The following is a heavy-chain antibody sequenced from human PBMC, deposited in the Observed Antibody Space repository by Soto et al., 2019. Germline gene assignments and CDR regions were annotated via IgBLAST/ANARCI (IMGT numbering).Heavy chain of an antibody. V-gene: IGHV2-5*02. CDR3: VQTHKWRRFDY. CDR1: GFSLSTSGVG. CDR2: IYWDGDE. Sequence: QITLKESGPTLVKPTQTLTLTCTFSGFSLSTSGVGVGWIRQPPGKALEWLALIYWDGDERYSPSLQSRLSIIEVPAQNQVVLIMTNMDPVDTATYYGVQTHKWRRFDYWGQGTLFTVSS. J-gene: IGHJ4*02. D-gene: IGHD5-12*01.